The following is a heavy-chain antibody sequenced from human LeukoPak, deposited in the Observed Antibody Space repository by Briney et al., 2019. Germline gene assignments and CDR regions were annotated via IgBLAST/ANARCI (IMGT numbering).Heavy chain of an antibody. CDR3: ARAAKLWFGDQMGDY. J-gene: IGHJ4*02. V-gene: IGHV1-18*01. Sequence: ASVKVSCKASGYTFTRYGISWVRQAPGQGLEWMGWISAYNGNTNYAQKLQGRVTMNTDTSTSTAYMELRSLRSDDTAVYYCARAAKLWFGDQMGDYWGQGTLVTVSS. CDR2: ISAYNGNT. D-gene: IGHD3-10*01. CDR1: GYTFTRYG.